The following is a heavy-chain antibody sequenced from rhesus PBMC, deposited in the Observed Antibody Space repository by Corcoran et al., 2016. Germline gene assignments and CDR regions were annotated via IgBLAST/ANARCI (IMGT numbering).Heavy chain of an antibody. CDR3: ARDGAAAGTPLGLDAFDY. V-gene: IGHV4-122*02. CDR2: ITYSGST. D-gene: IGHD6-25*01. Sequence: QVQLQESGPGLVKPSETLSLTCAVSGYSISSGYYWSWIRQPPGKGLEWIGYITYSGSTRYTPSLKSRVTISRATSKNQFSLKLSSVTAADTAVYYCARDGAAAGTPLGLDAFDYWGQGVLVTVSS. CDR1: GYSISSGYY. J-gene: IGHJ4*01.